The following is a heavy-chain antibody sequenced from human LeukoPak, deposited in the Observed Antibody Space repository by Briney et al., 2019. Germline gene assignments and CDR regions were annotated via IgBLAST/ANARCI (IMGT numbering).Heavy chain of an antibody. CDR2: ISYDGSNK. CDR1: GFTFSSYA. V-gene: IGHV3-30-3*01. J-gene: IGHJ4*02. D-gene: IGHD6-13*01. CDR3: ARAASSSSSYYFDY. Sequence: GGSLRLSCAASGFTFSSYAMHWVRQAPGKGLEWVAVISYDGSNKYYADSVKGRFTISRDNSKNTLYPQMNSLRAGDTAVYYCARAASSSSSYYFDYWGQGTLVTVSS.